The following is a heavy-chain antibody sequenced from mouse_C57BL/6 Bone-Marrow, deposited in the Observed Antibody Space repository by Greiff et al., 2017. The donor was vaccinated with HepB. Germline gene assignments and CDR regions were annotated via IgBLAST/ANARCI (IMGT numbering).Heavy chain of an antibody. CDR2: IWTGGGT. V-gene: IGHV2-9-1*01. CDR3: ARNRGDGYYYYAMDY. CDR1: GFSLTSYA. Sequence: QVQLKQSGPGLVAPSQSLSITCTVSGFSLTSYAISWVRQPPGKGLEWLGVIWTGGGTNYNSALKSRLSISKDNSKSQVFLKMNSLQTDDTARYYCARNRGDGYYYYAMDYWGQGTSVTVSS. J-gene: IGHJ4*01. D-gene: IGHD2-3*01.